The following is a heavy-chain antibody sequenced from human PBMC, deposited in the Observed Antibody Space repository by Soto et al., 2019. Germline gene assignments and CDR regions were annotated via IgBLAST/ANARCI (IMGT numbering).Heavy chain of an antibody. CDR2: INHSGSI. CDR3: AGGKWAGAATPIEY. D-gene: IGHD2-15*01. Sequence: SETLSLTCAVYGGSVGGYYWSWVRQPPGKGLEWIGEINHSGSITYAPSLKSRVTMSVDTSKNKFSLRLNSVTAADTAVYYCAGGKWAGAATPIEYWGQGTLVTVSS. CDR1: GGSVGGYY. V-gene: IGHV4-34*01. J-gene: IGHJ4*02.